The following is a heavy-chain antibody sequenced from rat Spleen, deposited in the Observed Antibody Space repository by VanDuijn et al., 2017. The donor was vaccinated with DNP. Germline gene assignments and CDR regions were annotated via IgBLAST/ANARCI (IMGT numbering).Heavy chain of an antibody. Sequence: EVQLQESGPGLVKPSQSLSLTCSVTGYSITSNFRWSWIRKFPGNKLEWMGYINGAGNTNYNPSLKSRISITRDTSKNQFFLQLDSLTPEDTATYYCARWTRYFEYWGQGVMVTVSS. CDR2: INGAGNT. J-gene: IGHJ2*01. CDR1: GYSITSNFR. V-gene: IGHV3-3*01. D-gene: IGHD1-4*01. CDR3: ARWTRYFEY.